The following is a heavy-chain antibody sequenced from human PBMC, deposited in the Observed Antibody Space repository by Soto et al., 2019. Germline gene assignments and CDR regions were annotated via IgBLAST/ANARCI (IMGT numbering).Heavy chain of an antibody. CDR3: TVPNPNNWNSWETDYYYYGMDV. J-gene: IGHJ6*02. Sequence: GGSLRLSCAASGFTFSGSAMHWVRQASGKGLEWVGRIRSKANSYGTAYAASVKGRFTISRDDSKNKAYLQMNSLKTEDTAVYYCTVPNPNNWNSWETDYYYYGMDVWGQGTTVTVSS. V-gene: IGHV3-73*01. CDR1: GFTFSGSA. D-gene: IGHD1-7*01. CDR2: IRSKANSYGT.